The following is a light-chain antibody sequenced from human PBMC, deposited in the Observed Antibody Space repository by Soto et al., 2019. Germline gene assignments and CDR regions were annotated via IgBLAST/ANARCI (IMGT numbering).Light chain of an antibody. J-gene: IGLJ1*01. CDR3: CSYADVSSYD. Sequence: QSALTQPASVSGSPGQSITISCTGTSSNVGTYNLVSWYQQHPGEAPKLLIYEVSERPSGVSIRFTASKSGNTASLTISGLQAEDEADYYCCSYADVSSYDFGTGTKLTVL. CDR2: EVS. V-gene: IGLV2-23*02. CDR1: SSNVGTYNL.